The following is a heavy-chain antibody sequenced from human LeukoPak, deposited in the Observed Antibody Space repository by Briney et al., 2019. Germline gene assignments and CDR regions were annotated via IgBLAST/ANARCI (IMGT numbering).Heavy chain of an antibody. D-gene: IGHD2-15*01. CDR1: GYTFIAYY. CDR2: INPNTGGT. J-gene: IGHJ4*02. Sequence: ASVKVSCKASGYTFIAYYIHWVRQAPGQGLEWMGCINPNTGGTNYAQKFQGRVTMTRDTSISTAYMELCRLTSDDTAMYYCAKNEGYCSGGGCYRFDYWGQGTLVSVSS. CDR3: AKNEGYCSGGGCYRFDY. V-gene: IGHV1-2*02.